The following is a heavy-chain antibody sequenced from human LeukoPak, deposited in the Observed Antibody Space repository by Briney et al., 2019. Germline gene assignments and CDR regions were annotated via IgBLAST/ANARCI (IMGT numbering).Heavy chain of an antibody. D-gene: IGHD1-14*01. CDR1: GFTFSDYW. J-gene: IGHJ4*02. CDR3: ARRRRDHSEFDF. V-gene: IGHV3-7*01. Sequence: PGGSLRLSCAASGFTFSDYWMAWVRQAPGKGLEWVANIKRDGSFAEYGDSLEGRFIISRDNGENSLFLQMSSLRVEDTAVYHCARRRRDHSEFDFWGQGTLVTVSS. CDR2: IKRDGSFA.